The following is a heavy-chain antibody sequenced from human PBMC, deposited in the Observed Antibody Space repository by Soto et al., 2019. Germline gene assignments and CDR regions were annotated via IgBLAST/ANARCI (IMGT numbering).Heavy chain of an antibody. Sequence: SETLSLTCAVYGGSFSGYYWSWIRQPPGKGLYWIGEINHSGSTNYNPSLKSRVTISVDTSKNQFSLKLSSVTAADTAVYYCAREVDYYGSGSYSDDAFDIWGQGTMVT. CDR3: AREVDYYGSGSYSDDAFDI. D-gene: IGHD3-10*01. V-gene: IGHV4-34*01. J-gene: IGHJ3*02. CDR2: INHSGST. CDR1: GGSFSGYY.